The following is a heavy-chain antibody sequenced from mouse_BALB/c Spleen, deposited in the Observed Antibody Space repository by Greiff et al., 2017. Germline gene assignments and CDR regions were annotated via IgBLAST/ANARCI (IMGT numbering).Heavy chain of an antibody. CDR3: ARGDDYGDYYAMDY. Sequence: VMLVESGPGLVAPSQSLSITCTVSGFSLTSYGVHWVRQPPGKGLEWLGVIWAGGSTNYNSALMSRLSISKDNSKSQVFLKMNSLQTDDTAMYYCARGDDYGDYYAMDYWGQGTSVTVSS. J-gene: IGHJ4*01. V-gene: IGHV2-9*02. CDR1: GFSLTSYG. CDR2: IWAGGST. D-gene: IGHD2-4*01.